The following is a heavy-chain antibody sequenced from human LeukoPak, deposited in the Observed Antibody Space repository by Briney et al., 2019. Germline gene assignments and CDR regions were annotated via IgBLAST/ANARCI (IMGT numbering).Heavy chain of an antibody. CDR1: GGSFSGYY. J-gene: IGHJ4*02. D-gene: IGHD3-22*01. CDR3: ARFDSSGYFGPRGFDY. CDR2: INHSGST. Sequence: MSSETQSLTCAVYGGSFSGYYWSWIRQPPGKGLEWIGEINHSGSTNYNPSLKSRVTISVDTSKNQFSLKLSSVTAADTAVYYCARFDSSGYFGPRGFDYWGQGTLVTVSS. V-gene: IGHV4-34*01.